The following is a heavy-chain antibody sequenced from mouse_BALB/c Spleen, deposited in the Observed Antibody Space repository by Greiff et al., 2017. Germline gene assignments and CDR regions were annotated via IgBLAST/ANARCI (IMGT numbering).Heavy chain of an antibody. V-gene: IGHV1-12*01. J-gene: IGHJ4*01. CDR1: GYTFTSYN. CDR2: IYPGNGDT. D-gene: IGHD2-1*01. CDR3: AKDYGNPYYYAMDY. Sequence: LQQPGAELVKPGASVKMSCKASGYTFTSYNMHWVKQTPGQGLEWIGAIYPGNGDTSYNQKFKGKATLTADKSSSTAYMQLSSLTSEDSAVYYCAKDYGNPYYYAMDYWGQGTSVTVSS.